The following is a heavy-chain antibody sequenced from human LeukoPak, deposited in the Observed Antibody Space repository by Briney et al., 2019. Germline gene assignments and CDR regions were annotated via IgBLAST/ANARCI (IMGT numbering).Heavy chain of an antibody. D-gene: IGHD7-27*01. Sequence: SQTLSLTCTVSGGSISSSSYYWGWIRQPPGKGLEWIGSISYSGSTYYNPSLKSRVTISVDTSKNQFSLKLSSVTASDTAVYYCARSSRTGGFDYWGQGTLVTVSS. CDR1: GGSISSSSYY. J-gene: IGHJ4*02. V-gene: IGHV4-39*01. CDR2: ISYSGST. CDR3: ARSSRTGGFDY.